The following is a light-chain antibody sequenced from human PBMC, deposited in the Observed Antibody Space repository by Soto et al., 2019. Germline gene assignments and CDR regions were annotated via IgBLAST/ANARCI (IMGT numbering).Light chain of an antibody. J-gene: IGKJ4*01. CDR1: QGISSG. CDR2: AAS. V-gene: IGKV1-12*01. CDR3: QQANSFPLT. Sequence: IRMTQSPSSLSASTGDRVTITCRASQGISSGLAWYQQKPGKAPKLLIYAASSLQSGVPSRFSGSGSGTDFTLTISSLQPEDFAIYYCQQANSFPLTFGGGTKVDIK.